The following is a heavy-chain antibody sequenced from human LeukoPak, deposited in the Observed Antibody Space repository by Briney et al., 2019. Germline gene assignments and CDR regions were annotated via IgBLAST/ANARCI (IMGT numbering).Heavy chain of an antibody. J-gene: IGHJ6*03. D-gene: IGHD3-3*01. CDR2: LFYSGNM. V-gene: IGHV4-39*07. CDR3: ARSAIFGIGYYYMDV. Sequence: SETLSLTCTVSGGSIYTSDYYWAWIRQPPGKGLEWVGSLFYSGNMYYSPSLKSRVTISVDTSKNQFSLNVSSVTAADTAVYYCARSAIFGIGYYYMDVWGKGTTVTVSS. CDR1: GGSIYTSDYY.